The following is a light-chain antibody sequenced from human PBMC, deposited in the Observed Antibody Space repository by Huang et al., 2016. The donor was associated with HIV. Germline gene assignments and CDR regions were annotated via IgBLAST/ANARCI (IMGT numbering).Light chain of an antibody. CDR1: QNVSSY. CDR3: QLRSTWPGDT. V-gene: IGKV3-11*01. J-gene: IGKJ4*01. CDR2: DAS. Sequence: EIVLTQSPATLSSSPGERATLSCRASQNVSSYLAWYQQKPGQAPRLLIYDASDRATGIPARFSGSGAVKDFTLTISSLEPEDFAVYYCQLRSTWPGDTFGGGTKVEIK.